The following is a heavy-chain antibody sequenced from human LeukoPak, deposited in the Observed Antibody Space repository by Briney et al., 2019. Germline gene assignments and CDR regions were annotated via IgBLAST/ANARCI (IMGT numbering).Heavy chain of an antibody. Sequence: PSETLSLTCTVSGDSISRYYWGWIRQPPGKGLEWIASIYYAGNTYYNPSLKSRVTISVDTSKNQFSLKLSSVIAADTAVYYCAKVGYYYYMDVWGKGTTVTVSS. CDR2: IYYAGNT. J-gene: IGHJ6*03. CDR1: GDSISRYY. CDR3: AKVGYYYYMDV. V-gene: IGHV4-39*07.